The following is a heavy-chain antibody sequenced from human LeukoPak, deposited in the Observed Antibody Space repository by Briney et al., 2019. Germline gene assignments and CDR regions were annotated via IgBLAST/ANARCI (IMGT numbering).Heavy chain of an antibody. J-gene: IGHJ4*02. D-gene: IGHD1-26*01. CDR3: ARDSGSYFAHY. V-gene: IGHV4-59*01. Sequence: SETLSLTCTVSGGSISSYYWSWIRQPPGKGLEWIGYIYYSGSTNYNPSLKSRVTISVDTSKNQFSLKLSSVTAADTAVYYCARDSGSYFAHYWGQGTLVTVSS. CDR2: IYYSGST. CDR1: GGSISSYY.